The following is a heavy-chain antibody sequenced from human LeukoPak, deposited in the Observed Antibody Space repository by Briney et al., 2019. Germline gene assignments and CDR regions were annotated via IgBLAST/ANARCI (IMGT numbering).Heavy chain of an antibody. V-gene: IGHV1-2*02. CDR3: ARGQRELRLIDY. Sequence: ASVKVSCKASGYTFTGYYMHWVRQAPGQGLEWMGWINPSSGGANYAQKFQGRVTMTRDTSISTAYMELSRLRSDDTAVYYCARGQRELRLIDYWGQGTLVTVSS. CDR1: GYTFTGYY. CDR2: INPSSGGA. D-gene: IGHD1-26*01. J-gene: IGHJ4*02.